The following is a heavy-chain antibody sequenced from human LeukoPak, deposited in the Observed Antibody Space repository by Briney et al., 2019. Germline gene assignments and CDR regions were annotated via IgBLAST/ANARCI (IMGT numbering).Heavy chain of an antibody. CDR1: GFTFRSHA. V-gene: IGHV3-23*01. Sequence: GGSLRLSCVGSGFTFRSHALSWVRQAPEKGLEFVSGIYENGGTTYYADSVKGRFSISRDNSKNTLYLQMDSLRGEDTAVYYCAKDFRIGYSAHFDYWGQGALVTVSS. D-gene: IGHD2-21*01. CDR3: AKDFRIGYSAHFDY. J-gene: IGHJ4*02. CDR2: IYENGGTT.